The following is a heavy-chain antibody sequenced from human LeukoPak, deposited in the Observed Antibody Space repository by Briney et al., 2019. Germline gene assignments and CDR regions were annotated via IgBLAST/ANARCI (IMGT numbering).Heavy chain of an antibody. D-gene: IGHD7-27*01. CDR1: GGTFSSYA. CDR2: IIPIFGTA. J-gene: IGHJ5*02. Sequence: SVKVSSKASGGTFSSYAISWVRQAPGQGLEWMGRIIPIFGTANYAQKFQGRVTITTDESTSTAYMELSSLRSEDTAVYYCARHPAPTGRFDPWAREPWSPSPQ. CDR3: ARHPAPTGRFDP. V-gene: IGHV1-69*05.